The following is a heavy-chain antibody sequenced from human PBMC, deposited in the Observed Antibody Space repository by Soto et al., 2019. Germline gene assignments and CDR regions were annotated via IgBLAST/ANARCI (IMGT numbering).Heavy chain of an antibody. CDR1: GYSFTSYW. V-gene: IGHV5-51*01. D-gene: IGHD6-13*01. CDR3: ARDFKRYSSPPGPLEY. J-gene: IGHJ4*02. CDR2: TYPEDSQT. Sequence: PGESLKISCKASGYSFTSYWIGWVRQISGKGLEWMGITYPEDSQTLYSPSFQGQVTISVDKSISTVYLQWSSLKASDTAVYYCARDFKRYSSPPGPLEYWGLGTLVTVSS.